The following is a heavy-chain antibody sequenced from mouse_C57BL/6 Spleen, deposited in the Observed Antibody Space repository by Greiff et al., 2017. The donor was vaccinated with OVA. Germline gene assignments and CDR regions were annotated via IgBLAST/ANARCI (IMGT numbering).Heavy chain of an antibody. V-gene: IGHV1-9*01. J-gene: IGHJ4*01. CDR3: ARGYYGSSSYYAMDY. D-gene: IGHD1-1*01. CDR1: GYTFTGYW. CDR2: ILPGCGST. Sequence: QVQLQPSGAELMKPGASVTLSCKATGYTFTGYWIEWVKQRPGHGLEWIGEILPGCGSTNYNEKFKGKATFTADTSTNTDYMQTSRLTTEYSASNYGARGYYGSSSYYAMDYWGQGTSVTVSS.